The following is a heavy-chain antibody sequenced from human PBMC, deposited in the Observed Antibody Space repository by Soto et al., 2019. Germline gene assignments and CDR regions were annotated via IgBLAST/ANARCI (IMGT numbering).Heavy chain of an antibody. D-gene: IGHD3-3*01. CDR1: GCTFTSSH. Sequence: AAAQLACKSAGCTFTSSHIHSVVQATDQGLEWMGMIIPSGGSTTYAQKFQGRVTLTRDTSTSTVYMELSSLRSEDTAVYYCARDITILYSESYFAYWGPGTLVTVS. J-gene: IGHJ4*02. V-gene: IGHV1-46*01. CDR3: ARDITILYSESYFAY. CDR2: IIPSGGST.